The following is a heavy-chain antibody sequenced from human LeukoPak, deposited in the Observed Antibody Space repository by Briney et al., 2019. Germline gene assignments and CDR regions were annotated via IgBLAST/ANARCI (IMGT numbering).Heavy chain of an antibody. Sequence: PGGSLRLSCAASGFTVSSNYMSWVRQAPGRGLEWVSVIYTVGNTYYAESVKGRFTISRDNSKNTLYLQMNSLRAEDTAVYYCARDQLFWSGSPGTGYYNGMDVWGQGTTVTVSS. CDR3: ARDQLFWSGSPGTGYYNGMDV. CDR1: GFTVSSNY. V-gene: IGHV3-53*01. J-gene: IGHJ6*02. D-gene: IGHD3-3*02. CDR2: IYTVGNT.